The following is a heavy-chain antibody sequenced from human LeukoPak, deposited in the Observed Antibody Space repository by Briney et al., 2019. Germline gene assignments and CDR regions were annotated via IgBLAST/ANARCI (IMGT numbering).Heavy chain of an antibody. CDR3: ARDLSGIAGYTYGRGIDY. D-gene: IGHD5-18*01. Sequence: PGGSLRHSCAASGFTFSSHWMRWVRQAPGKGLEGVANIKKDGSEKYYVDAVKGRFTISRDNAKTSLYLQTKSLRAEDTAVYYCARDLSGIAGYTYGRGIDYWGQGTLVTVSS. CDR1: GFTFSSHW. CDR2: IKKDGSEK. V-gene: IGHV3-7*01. J-gene: IGHJ4*02.